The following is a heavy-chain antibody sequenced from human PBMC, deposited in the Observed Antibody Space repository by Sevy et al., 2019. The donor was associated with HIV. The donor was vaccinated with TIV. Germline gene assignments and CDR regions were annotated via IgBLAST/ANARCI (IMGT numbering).Heavy chain of an antibody. D-gene: IGHD3-22*01. Sequence: GGSLRLSCAASGFTFSSYAMHWVRQAPGKGLEWVAVISYDGSNKYYADSVKGRFTISRDNAKNSLYLQMNSLRAEDTAVYYCARVDSSDIDYWGQGTLVTVSS. J-gene: IGHJ4*02. CDR2: ISYDGSNK. V-gene: IGHV3-30-3*01. CDR1: GFTFSSYA. CDR3: ARVDSSDIDY.